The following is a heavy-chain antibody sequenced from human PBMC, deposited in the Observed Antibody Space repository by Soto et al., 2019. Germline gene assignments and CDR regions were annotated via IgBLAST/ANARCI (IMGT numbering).Heavy chain of an antibody. CDR3: ARDRLRGYDSSGFYS. V-gene: IGHV1-18*01. D-gene: IGHD3-22*01. Sequence: VKATSEDPVYSFSFYGMNWVRQSTRQGLEWMGWINPSDGNRNFAQKFEDRVTMTTATSTNTVFLELRSLKSDDTAIYYCARDRLRGYDSSGFYSWGQGTMVTVS. J-gene: IGHJ4*02. CDR1: VYSFSFYG. CDR2: INPSDGNR.